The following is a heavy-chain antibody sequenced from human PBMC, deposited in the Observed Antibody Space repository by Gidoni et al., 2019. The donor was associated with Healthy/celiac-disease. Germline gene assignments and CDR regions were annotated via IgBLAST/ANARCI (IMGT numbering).Heavy chain of an antibody. D-gene: IGHD3-22*01. CDR1: GFTFSSYS. CDR2: ISSSSSYI. J-gene: IGHJ4*02. Sequence: VQLVESGGGLVKTGESLRLSCAASGFTFSSYSMNWVRQAPGKGLEWVSSISSSSSYIYYADAVKGRFTISRDNAKNSLYLQMNSLRAEDTAVYYCARDDYDSSGYYYYFDYWGQGTLVTVSS. CDR3: ARDDYDSSGYYYYFDY. V-gene: IGHV3-21*01.